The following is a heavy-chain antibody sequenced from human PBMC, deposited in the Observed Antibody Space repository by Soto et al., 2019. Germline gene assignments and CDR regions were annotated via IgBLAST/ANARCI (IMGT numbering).Heavy chain of an antibody. CDR1: GFDFSFYL. Sequence: GGSRRRSCAASGFDFSFYLMSWVRQAPGKGPEWVANIKFDGSEKQYVDSVKGRFTISRDNARNSVFLQMNSLRAGDTAVYYCVKDGGYCSSATCYSPRNHYFDAWGQGTLVTVSS. J-gene: IGHJ5*02. CDR2: IKFDGSEK. V-gene: IGHV3-7*03. CDR3: VKDGGYCSSATCYSPRNHYFDA. D-gene: IGHD2-2*01.